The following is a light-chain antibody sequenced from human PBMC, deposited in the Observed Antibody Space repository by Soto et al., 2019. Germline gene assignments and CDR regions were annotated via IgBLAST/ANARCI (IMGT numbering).Light chain of an antibody. J-gene: IGKJ2*01. CDR2: TAS. Sequence: EIVLTQSPGTVSLSPGDRATLSCRASQSVSSSSLAWYQQRPGQAPKLLIFTASSRATGTPDRFSGSGSGTDFTLTISRLEPEDFAVYYCQLYGSSPPYIFGPGTKVDIK. V-gene: IGKV3-20*01. CDR3: QLYGSSPPYI. CDR1: QSVSSSS.